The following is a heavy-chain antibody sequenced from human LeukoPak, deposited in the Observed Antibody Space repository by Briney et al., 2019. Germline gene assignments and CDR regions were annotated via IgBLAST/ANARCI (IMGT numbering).Heavy chain of an antibody. Sequence: GSLRLSCAASGFTFSVYWMSWVRQGPGKGLGWVANIKQEGSGNNYVDSVKGRFTISRAKAKTSMNLQIKSMRAKAQAAYYCARDTRGGGSFDWGQGTLVTVSS. J-gene: IGHJ4*02. CDR3: ARDTRGGGSFD. D-gene: IGHD2-15*01. CDR2: IKQEGSGN. CDR1: GFTFSVYW. V-gene: IGHV3-7*05.